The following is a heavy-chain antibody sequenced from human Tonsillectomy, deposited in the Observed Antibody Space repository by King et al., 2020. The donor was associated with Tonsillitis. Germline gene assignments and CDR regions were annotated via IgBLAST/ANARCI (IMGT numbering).Heavy chain of an antibody. CDR2: INTDGNRT. CDR3: ARDGYSRSFDY. CDR1: GFTFRGYW. D-gene: IGHD4-11*01. Sequence: VQLVESGGGLVQPGGSLRLSCAASGFTFRGYWMHWVRQAPGRGLVCVSLINTDGNRTTYADSVKGQFTIYRDNAKNSLYLQMNGLRAEDTAVYYCARDGYSRSFDYWGQGTLVTVSS. V-gene: IGHV3-74*01. J-gene: IGHJ4*02.